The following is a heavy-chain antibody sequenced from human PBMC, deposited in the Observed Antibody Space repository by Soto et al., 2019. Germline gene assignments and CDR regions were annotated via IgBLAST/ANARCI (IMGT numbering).Heavy chain of an antibody. CDR2: ISGYNGNT. CDR1: GYTFSNYG. Sequence: QVQLVQSGAEVKKPGASVKVSCKASGYTFSNYGFSWVRQAPGQGLEWMGWISGYNGNTNYAERLXGXVXMTTDTSTSTAYMELKSLRYDDTAVYYCAREGQLGYWGQGTPVTVSS. J-gene: IGHJ4*02. V-gene: IGHV1-18*01. D-gene: IGHD6-6*01. CDR3: AREGQLGY.